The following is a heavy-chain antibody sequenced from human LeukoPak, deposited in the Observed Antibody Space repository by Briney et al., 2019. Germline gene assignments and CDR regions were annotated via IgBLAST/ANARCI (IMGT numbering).Heavy chain of an antibody. CDR2: ISYDGSNK. Sequence: PGGSLRLSCAASGFTFSSYGMHWVRQAPGKGLEWEAVISYDGSNKYYADSVKGRFTISRDNSKNTLYLQMNSLRAEDTAVYYCAKDFQGTMVRGVTGDYRGQGTLVTVSS. V-gene: IGHV3-30*18. CDR1: GFTFSSYG. D-gene: IGHD3-10*01. CDR3: AKDFQGTMVRGVTGDY. J-gene: IGHJ4*02.